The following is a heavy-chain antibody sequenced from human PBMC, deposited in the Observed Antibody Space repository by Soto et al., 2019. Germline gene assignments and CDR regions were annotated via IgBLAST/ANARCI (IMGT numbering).Heavy chain of an antibody. Sequence: GESLRLSCAASGFTFSNAWMSWVRQAPGKGLEWVGRIKSKTDGGTTDYAAPVKGRFTISRDDSKNTLYLQMNSLKTEDTAVYYCTTGGWLRKDDAFDIWGQGTMVTVSS. CDR3: TTGGWLRKDDAFDI. J-gene: IGHJ3*02. CDR2: IKSKTDGGTT. CDR1: GFTFSNAW. V-gene: IGHV3-15*01. D-gene: IGHD5-12*01.